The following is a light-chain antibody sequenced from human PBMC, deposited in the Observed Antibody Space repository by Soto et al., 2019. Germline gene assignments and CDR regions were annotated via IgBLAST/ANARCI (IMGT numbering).Light chain of an antibody. CDR1: SSDVGGYNY. CDR3: CSDAGNYIYV. CDR2: DVT. V-gene: IGLV2-11*01. Sequence: QSVLTQPRSVSGSPGQSVSISCTGSSSDVGGYNYVSWYQQHPGKAPKVIIYDVTKRPSGVPDRFSGSKSGNTASLTISGLQADDDAYYYCCSDAGNYIYVFGTGTKVTVL. J-gene: IGLJ1*01.